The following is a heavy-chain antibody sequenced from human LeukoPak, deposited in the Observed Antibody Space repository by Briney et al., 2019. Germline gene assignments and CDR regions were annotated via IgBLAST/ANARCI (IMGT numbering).Heavy chain of an antibody. D-gene: IGHD3-22*01. CDR3: ARVSPYYYDSSGYPYDDY. CDR2: INPNSGGT. V-gene: IGHV1-2*02. J-gene: IGHJ4*02. Sequence: ASVKVSCKASGYTFTGYYMHWVRQAPGQGLEWTGWINPNSGGTNYAQKFQGRVTMTRDTSISTAYMELSRLRSDDTAVYYCARVSPYYYDSSGYPYDDYWGQGTLVTVSS. CDR1: GYTFTGYY.